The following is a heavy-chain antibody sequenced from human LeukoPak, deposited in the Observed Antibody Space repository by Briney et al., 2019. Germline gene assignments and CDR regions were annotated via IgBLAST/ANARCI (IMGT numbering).Heavy chain of an antibody. J-gene: IGHJ4*02. CDR1: GGSFSGYY. CDR2: INHSGST. D-gene: IGHD1-26*01. CDR3: ARRSRGGSYYFDY. V-gene: IGHV4-34*01. Sequence: SETLSLTCAVYGGSFSGYYWSWIRQPPGKGLEWIGEINHSGSTNYNPSLKSRVTISGDTSKNQFSLKLSSVTAADTAVYYCARRSRGGSYYFDYWGQGTLVTVSS.